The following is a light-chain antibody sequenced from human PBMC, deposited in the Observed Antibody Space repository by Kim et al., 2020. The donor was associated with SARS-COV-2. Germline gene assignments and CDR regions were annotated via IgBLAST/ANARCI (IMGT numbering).Light chain of an antibody. J-gene: IGLJ3*02. V-gene: IGLV3-27*01. CDR1: ILAKKY. CDR3: YSAADNNRV. CDR2: KDT. Sequence: SVSPGQTVRITCSGDILAKKYARWFQQKPGQAPVLVISKDTERPSGIPERFVGSNSGTTVTLTIRGARFEDEADYYCYSAADNNRVFGGGTQLTVL.